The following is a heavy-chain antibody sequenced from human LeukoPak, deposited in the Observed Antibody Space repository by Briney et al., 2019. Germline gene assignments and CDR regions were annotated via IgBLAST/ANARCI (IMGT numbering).Heavy chain of an antibody. Sequence: GGSLRLSCAASGFTFSSYWMSWVRQAPGKGLEWVANIKQDGSEKYNVDSVKGRFTISRDNAKNSLYLQMNSLRAEDTAVYYCARGRAAGPGYNSPHQYFDSWGQGTLVTVSS. V-gene: IGHV3-7*01. CDR2: IKQDGSEK. CDR1: GFTFSSYW. J-gene: IGHJ4*02. CDR3: ARGRAAGPGYNSPHQYFDS. D-gene: IGHD6-19*01.